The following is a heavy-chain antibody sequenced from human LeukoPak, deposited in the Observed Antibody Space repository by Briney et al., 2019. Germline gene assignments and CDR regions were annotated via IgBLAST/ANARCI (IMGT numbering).Heavy chain of an antibody. CDR1: GYTFTSYD. J-gene: IGHJ5*02. Sequence: ASVKVSCKASGYTFTSYDINWVRQATGQGLEWMGWMNPNSGNTGHAQNFQGRVTFTRNTSISTAYMELSSLRSGDTAVYYCARGGGDHYNSSGYYYGWFDPWGQGTLVTVSS. V-gene: IGHV1-8*03. CDR3: ARGGGDHYNSSGYYYGWFDP. CDR2: MNPNSGNT. D-gene: IGHD3-22*01.